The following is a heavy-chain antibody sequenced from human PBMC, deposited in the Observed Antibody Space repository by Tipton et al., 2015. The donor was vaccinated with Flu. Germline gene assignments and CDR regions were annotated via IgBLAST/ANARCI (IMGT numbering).Heavy chain of an antibody. J-gene: IGHJ3*02. CDR3: AREGVGTAFDI. CDR2: MFHSGST. Sequence: TLSLTCTVSGYSVTGGYYWGWIRQPPGKGLEYIGYMFHSGSTYYNPSLRSRVTISVDTSKNQFSLKLSSVTAADTAVYYCAREGVGTAFDIWGQGTMVTVSS. D-gene: IGHD4-23*01. CDR1: GYSVTGGYY. V-gene: IGHV4-38-2*02.